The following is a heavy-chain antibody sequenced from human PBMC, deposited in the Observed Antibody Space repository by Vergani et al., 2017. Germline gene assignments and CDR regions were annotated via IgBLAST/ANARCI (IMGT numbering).Heavy chain of an antibody. CDR3: ARVRGVRGSSSHFDY. V-gene: IGHV4-59*12. Sequence: QVQLQESGPGLVKPSETLSLTCTVSGGSISSYYWSWIRQPPGKGLEWIGYIYYSGSTNYNPSLKSRVTMSVDTSKNQFSLKLSSVTAADTAVYYCARVRGVRGSSSHFDYWGQGTLVTVSS. J-gene: IGHJ4*02. CDR1: GGSISSYY. D-gene: IGHD6-6*01. CDR2: IYYSGST.